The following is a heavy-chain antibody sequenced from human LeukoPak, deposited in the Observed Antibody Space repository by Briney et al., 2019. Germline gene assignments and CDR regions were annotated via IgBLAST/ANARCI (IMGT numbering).Heavy chain of an antibody. V-gene: IGHV4-39*07. Sequence: SETLSLTCTVSGGSINSSSYYWGWIRQPPGKGLEWIGSIYYSGSTYYNPSLKSRVTISVDSSKNQFSLQLSSVTAADTAVYYCASSPYCTNGVCYNLPDRWFDPWGQGTLVTVSS. D-gene: IGHD2-8*01. CDR3: ASSPYCTNGVCYNLPDRWFDP. CDR1: GGSINSSSYY. CDR2: IYYSGST. J-gene: IGHJ5*02.